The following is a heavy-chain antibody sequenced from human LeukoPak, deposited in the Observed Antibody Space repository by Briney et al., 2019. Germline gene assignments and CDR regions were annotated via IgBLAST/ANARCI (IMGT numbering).Heavy chain of an antibody. D-gene: IGHD3-3*01. J-gene: IGHJ5*02. Sequence: GGSLRLSCEASGFSMSVYWMIWVRQAPGKGRECVGNIKQDGSERNYVDSVKGRFTISRDNAKKSLYLQMDSLRAEDAAVYYCARDGPTEFWSGRNWFDPWGQGTLVTVSS. CDR3: ARDGPTEFWSGRNWFDP. V-gene: IGHV3-7*01. CDR2: IKQDGSER. CDR1: GFSMSVYW.